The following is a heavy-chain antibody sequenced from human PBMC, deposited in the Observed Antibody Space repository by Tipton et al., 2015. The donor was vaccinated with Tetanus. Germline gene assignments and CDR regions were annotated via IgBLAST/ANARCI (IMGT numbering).Heavy chain of an antibody. CDR1: GGSVSGSSHY. CDR2: IYHSGST. J-gene: IGHJ4*02. Sequence: LRLSCIVSGGSVSGSSHYWSWIRQPPGKPLEWVGYIYHSGSTNYSPSLKSRVTISFGTSKNQFSLNLESVTAADTAVYYCARANNDIPKKGPFDSWGQGTLVIVSS. D-gene: IGHD1-1*01. V-gene: IGHV4-61*01. CDR3: ARANNDIPKKGPFDS.